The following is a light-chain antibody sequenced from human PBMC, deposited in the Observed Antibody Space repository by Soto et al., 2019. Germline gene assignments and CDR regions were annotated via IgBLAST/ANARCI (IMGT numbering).Light chain of an antibody. J-gene: IGLJ3*02. CDR3: SSFAGSNNVL. CDR1: NSDVGGYDF. V-gene: IGLV2-8*01. CDR2: EVN. Sequence: QSALTQPPPASGSPGQSVTISCTGTNSDVGGYDFVSWYQQHPGKAPKLMIYEVNKRPSGVPDRFSGSKSGNTASLTVSGLQAEDEASYYCSSFAGSNNVLFGGGTQLTVL.